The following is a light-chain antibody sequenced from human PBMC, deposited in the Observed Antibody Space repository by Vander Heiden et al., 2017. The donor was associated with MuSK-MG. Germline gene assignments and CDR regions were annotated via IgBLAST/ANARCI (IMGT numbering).Light chain of an antibody. CDR2: ATS. CDR3: QQCFSSYT. V-gene: IGKV1-39*01. Sequence: DNLVTQSTSSLSASVGDRVTITCRARQGTWRYLYCYQYKPGTAPQLLIYATSRLQNGLPSRFSGSGSGTDFTLTITALRPEDFATYYCQQCFSSYTFGPGTKVQIK. CDR1: QGTWRY. J-gene: IGKJ2*01.